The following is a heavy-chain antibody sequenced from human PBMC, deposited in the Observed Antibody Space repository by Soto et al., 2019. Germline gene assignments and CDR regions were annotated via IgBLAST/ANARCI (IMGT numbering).Heavy chain of an antibody. V-gene: IGHV3-7*01. CDR3: ARTRSKSYYGSGYNTYYFDD. CDR1: GFTFSSYW. Sequence: GSLRLSCAASGFTFSSYWMSWVRQAPGKGLEWVANIKQDGSEKYYVDSVKGRFTISRDNAKNSLYLQMNSLRAEDTAVYYCARTRSKSYYGSGYNTYYFDDWGQGTLVTVSS. D-gene: IGHD3-10*01. CDR2: IKQDGSEK. J-gene: IGHJ4*02.